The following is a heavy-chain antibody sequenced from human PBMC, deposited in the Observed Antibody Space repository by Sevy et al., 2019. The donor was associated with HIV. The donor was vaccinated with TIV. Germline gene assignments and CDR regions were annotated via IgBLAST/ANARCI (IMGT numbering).Heavy chain of an antibody. J-gene: IGHJ4*02. CDR3: ATLRSGYRNPAYYFDY. CDR2: ISGSGATT. CDR1: GFTFSSYA. V-gene: IGHV3-23*01. Sequence: GGSLRLSCGVSGFTFSSYAMTWVRQPPGKGLEWVSIISGSGATTSYADSVRGRFTISRDNSKNALYLQMNSLRAEDTAVYYCATLRSGYRNPAYYFDYWGQGTLVPVSS. D-gene: IGHD3-10*01.